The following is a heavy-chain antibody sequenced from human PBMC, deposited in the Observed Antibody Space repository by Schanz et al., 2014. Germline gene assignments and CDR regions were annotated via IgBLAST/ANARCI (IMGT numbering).Heavy chain of an antibody. J-gene: IGHJ6*03. Sequence: EVQLVESGGGLVKPGGSLRLSCAASGFTFSTYYMNWVRQAPGKGLEWVSSISRSSSYISYADSVKGRFTISRDNAKNSLYLHMNSLRAEDTAVYYCARPSDSSWYMDVWLRGTTVAVSS. V-gene: IGHV3-21*02. CDR1: GFTFSTYY. CDR2: ISRSSSYI. D-gene: IGHD2-21*02. CDR3: ARPSDSSWYMDV.